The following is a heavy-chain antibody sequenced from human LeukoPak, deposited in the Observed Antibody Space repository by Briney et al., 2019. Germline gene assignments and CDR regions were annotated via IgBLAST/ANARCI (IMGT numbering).Heavy chain of an antibody. V-gene: IGHV1-18*01. D-gene: IGHD3-10*02. CDR2: ISAYNGNS. CDR1: GYIFTSYG. CDR3: ARDLRNFVRGVDRSFDY. J-gene: IGHJ4*02. Sequence: ASVKVSCKASGYIFTSYGISWVRQAPGQGLEWMGWISAYNGNSNYAQKLQGRVTMTTDTSTSTAYMELRSLRSDDTAVYYCARDLRNFVRGVDRSFDYWGQGTLVTVSS.